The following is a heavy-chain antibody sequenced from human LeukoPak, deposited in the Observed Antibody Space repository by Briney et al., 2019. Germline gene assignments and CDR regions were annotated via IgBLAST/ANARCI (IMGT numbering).Heavy chain of an antibody. CDR2: IYSGGST. CDR3: ATEGQYYDSSGYPTWTFDS. J-gene: IGHJ4*02. V-gene: IGHV3-66*02. D-gene: IGHD3-22*01. CDR1: GFTVSSSY. Sequence: PGGSLRLSCAASGFTVSSSYMSWVRQAPGKGLEWVSVIYSGGSTYYADSVKGQFTISRDNSKNTLYLQMNSLRAEDTAVYYCATEGQYYDSSGYPTWTFDSWGQGTLVTVSS.